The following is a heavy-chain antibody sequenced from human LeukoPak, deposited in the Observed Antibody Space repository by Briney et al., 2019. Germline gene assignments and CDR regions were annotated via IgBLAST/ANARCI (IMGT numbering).Heavy chain of an antibody. Sequence: PGGSLRLSCAASRFTFSNYWMTWVRQAPGKGLEWVAHIKEDGGEKHYVDPVKGRFTISRDNAKNSLYLQMNSLRAEDTAMYHCVRDRGYCSGGTCYALWDYWGQGTLVTVSS. CDR1: RFTFSNYW. J-gene: IGHJ4*02. CDR3: VRDRGYCSGGTCYALWDY. D-gene: IGHD2-15*01. V-gene: IGHV3-7*01. CDR2: IKEDGGEK.